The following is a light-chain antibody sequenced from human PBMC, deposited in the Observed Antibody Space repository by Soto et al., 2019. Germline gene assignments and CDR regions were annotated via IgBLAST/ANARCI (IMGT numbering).Light chain of an antibody. V-gene: IGKV3-15*01. J-gene: IGKJ4*01. CDR1: QNVYNN. CDR2: DAS. Sequence: EIVMTQSPATLSVSPGEGATLSCKASQNVYNNLAWYQQRPGQPPRLLIYDASTRATGISPRFSGSGYGTEFTLTISSLQSEDFAVYFCQQCRNWPLTFGGGTKVETK. CDR3: QQCRNWPLT.